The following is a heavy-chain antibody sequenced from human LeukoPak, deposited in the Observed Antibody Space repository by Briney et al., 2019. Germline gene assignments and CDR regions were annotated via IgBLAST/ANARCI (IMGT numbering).Heavy chain of an antibody. J-gene: IGHJ4*02. Sequence: PSETLSLTCTVSGGSISSGGYYWSWIRQHPGKGLEWIGYIYYSGSTYYNPSLKSRVAISVDTSKNQFSLKLSSVTAADTAVYYWARGVIHQMWGGGLNYFDYWGQGTLVTVSS. D-gene: IGHD3-16*01. CDR1: GGSISSGGYY. CDR3: ARGVIHQMWGGGLNYFDY. V-gene: IGHV4-31*03. CDR2: IYYSGST.